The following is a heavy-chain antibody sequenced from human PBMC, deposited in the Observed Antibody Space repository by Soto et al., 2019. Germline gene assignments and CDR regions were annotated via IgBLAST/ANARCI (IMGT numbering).Heavy chain of an antibody. V-gene: IGHV1-69*12. D-gene: IGHD5-12*01. CDR1: GGTYSNYA. CDR2: IIPIFGTT. CDR3: ARDGGRDGYFGNWLDP. J-gene: IGHJ5*02. Sequence: QVQLVQSGAEVKKPGSSVKVSCKASGGTYSNYAISWVRQAPRQGLEWVGGIIPIFGTTNFAQKFQGRVTITADESTTTAYMELSGLRSEDTAVYYCARDGGRDGYFGNWLDPWGQGTLVTVSS.